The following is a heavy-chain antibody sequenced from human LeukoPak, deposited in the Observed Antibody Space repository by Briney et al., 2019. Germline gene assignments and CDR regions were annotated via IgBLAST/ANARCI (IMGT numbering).Heavy chain of an antibody. D-gene: IGHD3-16*01. CDR1: GGSFSGYY. CDR2: INHSGST. CDR3: ARGASFNTPVMYY. V-gene: IGHV4-34*01. J-gene: IGHJ4*02. Sequence: PSETLSLTCAVYGGSFSGYYWSWIRQPPGKGLEWIGEINHSGSTNYNPSLKSRATISVDTSKYQFSLKLSSVTAADTAVYYCARGASFNTPVMYYWGQGTLVTVSS.